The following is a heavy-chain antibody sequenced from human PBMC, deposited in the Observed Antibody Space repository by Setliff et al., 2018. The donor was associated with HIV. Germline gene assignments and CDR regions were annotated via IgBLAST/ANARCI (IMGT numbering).Heavy chain of an antibody. V-gene: IGHV4-59*11. CDR2: IDYSRNT. D-gene: IGHD3-22*01. Sequence: SETLSLTCTVSGGSISSHYWSWIRQPPGKGLEWIGTIDYSRNTYYNPSLKSRVTISVDTSKNQFSLKLNSVTAADTAVYYCAREPTSYYESSGPYDAFDIWGQGTMVTVSS. CDR1: GGSISSHY. J-gene: IGHJ3*02. CDR3: AREPTSYYESSGPYDAFDI.